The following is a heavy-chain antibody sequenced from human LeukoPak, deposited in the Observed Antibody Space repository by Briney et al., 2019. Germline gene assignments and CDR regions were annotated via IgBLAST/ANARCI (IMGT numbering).Heavy chain of an antibody. J-gene: IGHJ5*02. D-gene: IGHD2-15*01. CDR3: AREGAGGSCSGGSCYSETGFDP. Sequence: SETLSLTCTVSGGSISSSVYYWGWIRQPPGKGLEWIGSIYYSGSTYCNPSLKSRVTISVDTSENQFSLKLSSVTAADTAVYYCAREGAGGSCSGGSCYSETGFDPWGQGTLVTVSS. CDR1: GGSISSSVYY. CDR2: IYYSGST. V-gene: IGHV4-39*07.